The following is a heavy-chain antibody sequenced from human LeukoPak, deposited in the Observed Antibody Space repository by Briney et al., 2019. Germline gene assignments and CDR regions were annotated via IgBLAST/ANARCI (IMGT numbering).Heavy chain of an antibody. CDR1: GFNFDDYV. CDR3: ARVSEYGGTDPLDY. J-gene: IGHJ4*02. CDR2: INPDGSGK. Sequence: GGSLRLSCAASGFNFDDYVMTWVRQAPGQVLEWVANINPDGSGKYYVDSVKGRFTISRDNAKSSLYLQMNSLRAEDTAVYYCARVSEYGGTDPLDYWGQGTLVTVST. V-gene: IGHV3-7*01. D-gene: IGHD4-23*01.